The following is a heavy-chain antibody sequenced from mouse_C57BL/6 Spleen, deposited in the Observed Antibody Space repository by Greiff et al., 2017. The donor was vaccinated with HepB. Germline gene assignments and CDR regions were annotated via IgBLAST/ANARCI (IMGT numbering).Heavy chain of an antibody. CDR2: IDPEDGET. CDR1: GFNIKDYY. CDR3: ARRRTGVQYYFDY. V-gene: IGHV14-2*01. D-gene: IGHD1-1*01. Sequence: VQLQQSGAELVKPGASVKLSCTASGFNIKDYYMHWVKQRTEQGLEWIGRIDPEDGETKYAPKFQGKATITADTSSNTAYLQLSSLTSEDTAVYYCARRRTGVQYYFDYWGQGTTLTVSS. J-gene: IGHJ2*01.